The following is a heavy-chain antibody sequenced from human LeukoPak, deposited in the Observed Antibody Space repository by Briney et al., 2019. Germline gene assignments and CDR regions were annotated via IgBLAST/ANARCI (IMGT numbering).Heavy chain of an antibody. J-gene: IGHJ4*02. CDR1: GFTFSSYA. D-gene: IGHD6-19*01. CDR2: ISYDGSNK. Sequence: GRSLRLSCAASGFTFSSYAMHWVRQAPGKGLEWVAVISYDGSNKYYADSVKGRFTISRDNSKNTLYLQMNSLRAEDTAVYYCARAPGIAVAGENFDYWGQGTLVTVSS. CDR3: ARAPGIAVAGENFDY. V-gene: IGHV3-30*04.